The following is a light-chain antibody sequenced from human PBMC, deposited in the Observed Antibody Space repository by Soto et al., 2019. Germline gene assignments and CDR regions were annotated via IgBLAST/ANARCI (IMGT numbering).Light chain of an antibody. CDR2: DVS. CDR1: SSDVGGYNY. V-gene: IGLV2-14*01. J-gene: IGLJ1*01. CDR3: SSYTSSSTLYV. Sequence: QSALTQPASVSGSPGQSITISCTGTSSDVGGYNYVSWYQQHPGKAPKLMIYDVSNRPSGVSNRFSGSKSGNTASLTISGXXXXXXXXXYXSSYTSSSTLYVFGTGTKV.